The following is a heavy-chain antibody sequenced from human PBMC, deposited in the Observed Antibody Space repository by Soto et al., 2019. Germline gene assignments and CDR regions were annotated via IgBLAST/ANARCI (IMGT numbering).Heavy chain of an antibody. CDR2: IWYDGSNK. V-gene: IGHV3-33*01. D-gene: IGHD6-6*01. Sequence: QVQLVESGGGVVQPGRSLRLSCAASGFTFSSYGMHWVRQAPGKGLEWVAVIWYDGSNKYYADSVKGRFTISRDNSKNTLYLQMNSLRAEDTAVYYCARTPLRYSSSGGFDYWGQGTLVTVSS. CDR3: ARTPLRYSSSGGFDY. J-gene: IGHJ4*02. CDR1: GFTFSSYG.